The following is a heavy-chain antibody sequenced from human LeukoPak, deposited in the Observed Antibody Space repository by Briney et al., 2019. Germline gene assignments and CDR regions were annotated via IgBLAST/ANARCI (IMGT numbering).Heavy chain of an antibody. V-gene: IGHV3-30*03. J-gene: IGHJ4*02. CDR1: GFTFSSYG. Sequence: GGSLRLSCAASGFTFSSYGMHWVRQAPGKGLEWVAVISYDGSNKYYADSVKGRFTISRDNSKNTVFLQMNSLRTEDTAVYYCARRDTGNSLYFDYWGQGALVTVSS. CDR3: ARRDTGNSLYFDY. D-gene: IGHD4-23*01. CDR2: ISYDGSNK.